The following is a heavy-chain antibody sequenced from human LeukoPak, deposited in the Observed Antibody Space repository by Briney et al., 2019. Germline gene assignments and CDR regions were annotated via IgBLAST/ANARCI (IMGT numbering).Heavy chain of an antibody. D-gene: IGHD3-16*01. V-gene: IGHV3-15*01. Sequence: GGSLRLSCAASGFTSSNAWMSWVRQAPGKGLEWVGRIKSKTDGGTTDYAAPVKGRFTISRDDSKNTLYLQMNSLKTEDTAVYYCTTDVDWGYYGMDVWGQGTTVTVSS. J-gene: IGHJ6*02. CDR1: GFTSSNAW. CDR2: IKSKTDGGTT. CDR3: TTDVDWGYYGMDV.